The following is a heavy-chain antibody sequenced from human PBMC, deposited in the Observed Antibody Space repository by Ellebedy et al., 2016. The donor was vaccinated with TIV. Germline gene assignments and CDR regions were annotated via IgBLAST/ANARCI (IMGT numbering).Heavy chain of an antibody. CDR3: ARMDYNFGRPYDF. D-gene: IGHD5-24*01. CDR2: IYYSGTI. CDR1: GGSIGSTTYY. J-gene: IGHJ4*02. V-gene: IGHV4-39*01. Sequence: MPSETLSLTCTVSGGSIGSTTYYWGWVRQPPEKGLEWIGNIYYSGTIYYSPSLKSRITISVDPSKNQFSLKLNSVTAAETAVYYCARMDYNFGRPYDFWGQGIQVTVSP.